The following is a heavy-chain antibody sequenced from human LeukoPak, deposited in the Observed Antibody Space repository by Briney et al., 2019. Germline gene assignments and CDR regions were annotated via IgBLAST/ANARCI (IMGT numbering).Heavy chain of an antibody. Sequence: GGSLRLSCAASGFTFSSYAMSWVRQAPGKGLEWASAISGSGGSTYYADSMKGRFTISRDNSKNTLYLQMNSLRAEDTAVYSCAKVATTVVTPYHFDYWGQGTLVTVSS. CDR1: GFTFSSYA. V-gene: IGHV3-23*01. CDR2: ISGSGGST. J-gene: IGHJ4*02. D-gene: IGHD4-23*01. CDR3: AKVATTVVTPYHFDY.